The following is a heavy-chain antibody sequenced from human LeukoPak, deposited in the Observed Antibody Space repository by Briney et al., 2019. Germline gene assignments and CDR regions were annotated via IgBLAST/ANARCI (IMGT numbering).Heavy chain of an antibody. J-gene: IGHJ4*02. Sequence: GGSLRLSCAASGFTFSSYAMSWVRQAPGKGLEWVSAISGSGGSTYYADSVKGRFTISRDNSKNTLYLQINSLRAEDTAVYYCARGYYYDSSGYSDWGQGTLVTVSS. CDR3: ARGYYYDSSGYSD. D-gene: IGHD3-22*01. CDR2: ISGSGGST. CDR1: GFTFSSYA. V-gene: IGHV3-23*01.